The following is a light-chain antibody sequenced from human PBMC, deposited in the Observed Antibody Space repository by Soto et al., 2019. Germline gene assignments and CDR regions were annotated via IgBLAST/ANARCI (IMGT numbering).Light chain of an antibody. Sequence: EIVMTQSPATRSVSPGEGATLSCRASQSLSSDLAWYQQKPGQAPRLLMYGASTRAKGIPARFSGSGSGTEFTLTISSLQSEDFAVYYCQQYNDWPRTFGQGTKVEIK. CDR1: QSLSSD. CDR2: GAS. J-gene: IGKJ1*01. CDR3: QQYNDWPRT. V-gene: IGKV3-15*01.